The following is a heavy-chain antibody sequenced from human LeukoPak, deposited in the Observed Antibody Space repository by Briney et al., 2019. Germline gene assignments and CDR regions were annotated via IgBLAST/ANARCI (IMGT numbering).Heavy chain of an antibody. V-gene: IGHV3-21*01. CDR1: GFTFSSYS. D-gene: IGHD3-3*01. CDR3: ASGLWSGDDAIDI. Sequence: PGGSLRLSCAASGFTFSSYSMNWVRQAPGKGLEWVSSISSSSSYIYYADSVKGRFTISRDNAKNSLYLQMNSLRAEDTAVYYCASGLWSGDDAIDIWGQGTMVTVSS. CDR2: ISSSSSYI. J-gene: IGHJ3*02.